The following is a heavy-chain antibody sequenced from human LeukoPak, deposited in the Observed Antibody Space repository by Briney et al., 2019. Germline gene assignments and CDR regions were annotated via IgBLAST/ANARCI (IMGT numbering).Heavy chain of an antibody. CDR3: ARLGNYYYYYGMDV. CDR1: GFIFSDYY. Sequence: PGGSLRLSCAASGFIFSDYYMSWIRQAPGKGLEWVSYISSSGSTIYYADSVKGRFTISRDNAKNSLYLQMNSLRAEDTAVYYCARLGNYYYYYGMDVWGQGTTVTVSS. V-gene: IGHV3-11*01. D-gene: IGHD7-27*01. J-gene: IGHJ6*02. CDR2: ISSSGSTI.